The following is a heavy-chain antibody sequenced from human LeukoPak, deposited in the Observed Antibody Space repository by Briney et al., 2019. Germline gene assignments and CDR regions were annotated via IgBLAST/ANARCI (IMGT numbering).Heavy chain of an antibody. D-gene: IGHD6-13*01. CDR3: AREPRLGSSWNYFDY. Sequence: PGGSLRLSCAASGFTFSTYGMHWVRQAPGKGLEWVAVISYDGSNKYYVDSVKGRFTISRDNSKNTLYLQMNSLRAEDTAVYYCAREPRLGSSWNYFDYWGQGTLVTVSS. V-gene: IGHV3-30*03. CDR1: GFTFSTYG. J-gene: IGHJ4*02. CDR2: ISYDGSNK.